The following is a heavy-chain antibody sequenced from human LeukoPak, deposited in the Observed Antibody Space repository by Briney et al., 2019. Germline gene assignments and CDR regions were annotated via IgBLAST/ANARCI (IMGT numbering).Heavy chain of an antibody. CDR1: GGSISSYY. Sequence: SETLSLTCTVSGGSISSYYWSWIRQPPGKGLEWIGYIYDSGNTNNNPTLKSRVTISVDTSKNQFSLKLNSVTAADTAVYYCARGNLGEYSSSGPFIWGQGTLVTVSS. CDR2: IYDSGNT. CDR3: ARGNLGEYSSSGPFI. D-gene: IGHD6-6*01. J-gene: IGHJ4*02. V-gene: IGHV4-59*08.